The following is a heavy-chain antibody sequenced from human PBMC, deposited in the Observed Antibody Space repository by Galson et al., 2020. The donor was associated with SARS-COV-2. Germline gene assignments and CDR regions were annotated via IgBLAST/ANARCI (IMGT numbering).Heavy chain of an antibody. Sequence: ASVKVSCKASGYTFAAYYIHWVRQAPGQGLEWVGWIDPNSGGTIFAQNFKGRVTMTRDTSINTAYMELTGLTSDDTAVYYCARDRFPNELDGYLDYWGQGTLVTVSS. CDR3: ARDRFPNELDGYLDY. CDR2: IDPNSGGT. CDR1: GYTFAAYY. D-gene: IGHD6-13*01. J-gene: IGHJ4*02. V-gene: IGHV1-2*02.